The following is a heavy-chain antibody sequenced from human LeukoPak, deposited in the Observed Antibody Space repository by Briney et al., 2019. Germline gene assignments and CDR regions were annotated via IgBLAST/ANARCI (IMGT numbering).Heavy chain of an antibody. CDR3: AREYCSSTSCSSYFDY. CDR2: IIPIFGTA. J-gene: IGHJ4*02. D-gene: IGHD2-2*01. Sequence: ASVKVSCKASGYTFTGYYMHWVRQAPGQGLEWMGGIIPIFGTANYAQKFQGRVTITADKSTSTAYMELSSLRSEDTAVYYCAREYCSSTSCSSYFDYWGQGTLVTVSS. V-gene: IGHV1-69*06. CDR1: GYTFTGYY.